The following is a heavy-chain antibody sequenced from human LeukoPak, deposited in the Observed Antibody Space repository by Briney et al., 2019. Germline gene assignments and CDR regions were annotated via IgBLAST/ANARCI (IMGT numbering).Heavy chain of an antibody. Sequence: ASVKVSCKASGYTFTSYGISWVRQAPGQGLEWMGWISAYNGNTNYAQKLQGRVTMTTDTSTSTAYMELRSLRSDDTAVYYCARGGYDFWSGYLTYYYYYMDVWGKGTTVTVSS. D-gene: IGHD3-3*01. CDR3: ARGGYDFWSGYLTYYYYYMDV. V-gene: IGHV1-18*01. J-gene: IGHJ6*03. CDR1: GYTFTSYG. CDR2: ISAYNGNT.